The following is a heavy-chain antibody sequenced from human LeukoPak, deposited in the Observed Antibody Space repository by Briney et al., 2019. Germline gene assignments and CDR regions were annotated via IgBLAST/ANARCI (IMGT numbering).Heavy chain of an antibody. J-gene: IGHJ3*02. Sequence: GASVKVSCKASGYTFTSYDINWVRQATGQGLEWMGWMNPNSGNTGYAQKFQGRVTMTRNTSISTAYMELSSLRPEDTAVYYCARAHSGSYFWSMYAFDIWGQGTMVTVSS. CDR1: GYTFTSYD. D-gene: IGHD1-26*01. V-gene: IGHV1-8*01. CDR2: MNPNSGNT. CDR3: ARAHSGSYFWSMYAFDI.